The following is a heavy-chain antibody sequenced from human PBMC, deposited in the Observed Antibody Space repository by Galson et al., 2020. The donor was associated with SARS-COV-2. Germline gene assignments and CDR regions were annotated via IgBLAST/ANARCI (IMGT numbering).Heavy chain of an antibody. D-gene: IGHD3-16*02. CDR1: GFTFSSYA. Sequence: GGSLRLSCAASGFTFSSYAMNWVRQAPGKGPEWVAAISYDGSNKYYADLVKGRFTISRDNSKNTLYLQMNSLRAEDTAVYYCARGATVTTILAFGGVIVDYVDYWGQGALVTVSS. CDR2: ISYDGSNK. CDR3: ARGATVTTILAFGGVIVDYVDY. V-gene: IGHV3-30*01. J-gene: IGHJ4*02.